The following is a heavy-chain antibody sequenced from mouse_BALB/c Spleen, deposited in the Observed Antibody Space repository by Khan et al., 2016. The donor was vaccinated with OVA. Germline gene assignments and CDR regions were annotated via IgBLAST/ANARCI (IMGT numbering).Heavy chain of an antibody. CDR3: TRSGYANPFAY. CDR1: GYTFSSYY. J-gene: IGHJ3*01. V-gene: IGHV1S81*02. CDR2: INPNNGGP. D-gene: IGHD2-2*01. Sequence: QVQLQQSGAELVKPGASVKLSCKASGYTFSSYYMYWVKQRPGQGLEWIGGINPNNGGPNFNEKFKTKATLTVDKSSSTAYMHLSRLTSEDSAICYCTRSGYANPFAYWGQGTLVTVSP.